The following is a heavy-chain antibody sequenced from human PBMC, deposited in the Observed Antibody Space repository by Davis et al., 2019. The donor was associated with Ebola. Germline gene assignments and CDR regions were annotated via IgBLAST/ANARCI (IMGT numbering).Heavy chain of an antibody. Sequence: AASVKVSCKASGGTFSSYAISWVRQAPGQGLEWMGRIIPILGIANYAQKFQGRVTITADKSTSTAYMELSSLRSEDTAVYYCATGIVTMVHRSEVARTRKNYYYYGMDVWGQGTTVTVSS. J-gene: IGHJ6*02. CDR1: GGTFSSYA. CDR2: IIPILGIA. CDR3: ATGIVTMVHRSEVARTRKNYYYYGMDV. V-gene: IGHV1-69*04. D-gene: IGHD3-10*01.